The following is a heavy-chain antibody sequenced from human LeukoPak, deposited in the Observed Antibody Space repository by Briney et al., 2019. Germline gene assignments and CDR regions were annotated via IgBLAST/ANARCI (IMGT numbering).Heavy chain of an antibody. D-gene: IGHD1-26*01. CDR3: AKDRVGARPRNYFDY. CDR2: ITSSGDDI. Sequence: GGSLRLSCAASGFSFSDYYMSWIRQAPGKGLEWVAYITSSGDDIYYADSVKGRFTISRDNSKNTLYLQMNSLRAEDTAVYYCAKDRVGARPRNYFDYWGQGTLVTVSS. J-gene: IGHJ4*02. CDR1: GFSFSDYY. V-gene: IGHV3-11*04.